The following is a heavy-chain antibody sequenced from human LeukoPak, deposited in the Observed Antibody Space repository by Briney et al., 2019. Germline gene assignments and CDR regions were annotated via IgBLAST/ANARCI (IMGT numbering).Heavy chain of an antibody. V-gene: IGHV1-18*01. Sequence: ASVKVSCKASGGTFSSYAISWVRQAPGQGLEWLGWISAYNGNTNYAQKVQDRVTLTTDTSTGTAYMELRSLRSDDTAVYYCARGSLSMVRGLDYWGQGTLVTVSS. CDR1: GGTFSSYA. CDR3: ARGSLSMVRGLDY. CDR2: ISAYNGNT. J-gene: IGHJ4*02. D-gene: IGHD3-10*01.